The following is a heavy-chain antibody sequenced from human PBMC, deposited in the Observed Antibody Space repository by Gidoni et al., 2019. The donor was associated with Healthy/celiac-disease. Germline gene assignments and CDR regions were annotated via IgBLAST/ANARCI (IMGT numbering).Heavy chain of an antibody. Sequence: QVQLVESGGGVVQPGRSLRLSCAASGFTFSRYGMHWVRQAPGKGLEWVAVIWYDGSNKYYADSVKGRFTISRDNSKNTLYLQMNSLRAEDTAVYYCARAVGTKGYYFDYWGQGTLVTVSS. CDR1: GFTFSRYG. CDR3: ARAVGTKGYYFDY. J-gene: IGHJ4*02. CDR2: IWYDGSNK. V-gene: IGHV3-33*01. D-gene: IGHD1-26*01.